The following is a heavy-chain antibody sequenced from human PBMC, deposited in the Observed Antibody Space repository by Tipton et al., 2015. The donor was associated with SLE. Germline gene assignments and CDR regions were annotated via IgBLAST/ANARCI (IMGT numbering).Heavy chain of an antibody. CDR2: IYYSGST. J-gene: IGHJ4*02. D-gene: IGHD1-26*01. Sequence: TLSLTCTVSGGSISSSSYYWGWIRQPPGKGLEWIGSIYYSGSTYYNPSLKSRVTISVDTSKNQFSLKLSSVTAADTAVYYCASPMGARAYWGQGTLVTVSS. CDR3: ASPMGARAY. CDR1: GGSISSSSYY. V-gene: IGHV4-39*07.